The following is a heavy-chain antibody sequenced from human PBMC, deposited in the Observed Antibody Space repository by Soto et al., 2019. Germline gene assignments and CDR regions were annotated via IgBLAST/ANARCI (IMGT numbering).Heavy chain of an antibody. D-gene: IGHD3-10*01. CDR3: ARDPNLLLWFGELPETVDY. J-gene: IGHJ4*02. Sequence: GASVKVSCKASGYTFTSYGISWVRQAPGQGLEWMGWISAYNGNTNYAQKLQGRVTMTTDTSTSTAYMELRSLRSDDTAVYYCARDPNLLLWFGELPETVDYWGQGTLVTVSS. CDR2: ISAYNGNT. CDR1: GYTFTSYG. V-gene: IGHV1-18*01.